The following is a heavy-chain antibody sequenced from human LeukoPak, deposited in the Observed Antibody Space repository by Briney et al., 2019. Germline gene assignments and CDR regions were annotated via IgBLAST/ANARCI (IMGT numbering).Heavy chain of an antibody. CDR3: AREFRSYNGDSRALDY. V-gene: IGHV3-11*05. Sequence: KPGGSLRLSCAASGFSFSDYYVTWIRQAPGKGLEWVSYISSRSTYTNYADSVKGRFTISRDNAKNSLYLHMNSLRAEDTAVYYCAREFRSYNGDSRALDYWGQGTLVTVSP. CDR2: ISSRSTYT. CDR1: GFSFSDYY. D-gene: IGHD4-17*01. J-gene: IGHJ4*02.